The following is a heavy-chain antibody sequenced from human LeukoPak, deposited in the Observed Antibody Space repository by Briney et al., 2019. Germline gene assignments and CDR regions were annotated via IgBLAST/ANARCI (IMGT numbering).Heavy chain of an antibody. D-gene: IGHD1-7*01. CDR1: GGSISSGDYY. Sequence: SETLSLTCTVSGGSISSGDYYWSWIRQPPGKGLEWIGSIYYSGSTYYNPSLKSRVTISVDTSKNQFSLKLSSVTAADTAVYYCARPSTGTTTGFDYWGQGTLVTVSS. CDR3: ARPSTGTTTGFDY. J-gene: IGHJ4*02. CDR2: IYYSGST. V-gene: IGHV4-39*01.